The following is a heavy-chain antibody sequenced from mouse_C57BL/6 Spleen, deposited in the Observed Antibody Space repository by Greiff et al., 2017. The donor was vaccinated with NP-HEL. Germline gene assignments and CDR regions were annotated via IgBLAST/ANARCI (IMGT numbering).Heavy chain of an antibody. CDR3: ARYGGSSSFAY. D-gene: IGHD1-1*01. CDR2: IDPNSGGT. J-gene: IGHJ3*01. V-gene: IGHV1-72*01. Sequence: QVQLQQPGAELVKPGASVKLSCKASGYTFTSYWMHWVKQRPGRGLEWIGRIDPNSGGTKYNEQFKSKATLTVDKPSSTADMQLSSLTSEDSAVYYCARYGGSSSFAYWGQGTLVTVSA. CDR1: GYTFTSYW.